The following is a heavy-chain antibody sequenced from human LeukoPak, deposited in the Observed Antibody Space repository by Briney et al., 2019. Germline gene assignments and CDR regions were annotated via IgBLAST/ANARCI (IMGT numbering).Heavy chain of an antibody. J-gene: IGHJ4*02. Sequence: GGSLSLSCAASGFTFSRYAMSWVRQAPGKGLEWVSAISGSGGSTYYADSVKGRFTISRDNSKNTVYLQMNSLRAEDTAVYYCAKDQYYDFWSGYPPGYWGQGTLVTVSS. CDR2: ISGSGGST. D-gene: IGHD3-3*01. CDR3: AKDQYYDFWSGYPPGY. CDR1: GFTFSRYA. V-gene: IGHV3-23*01.